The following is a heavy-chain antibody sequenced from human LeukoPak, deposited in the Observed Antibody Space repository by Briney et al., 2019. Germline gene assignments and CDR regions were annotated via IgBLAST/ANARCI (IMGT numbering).Heavy chain of an antibody. CDR1: GYTFTSYG. CDR2: ISAYNGNT. D-gene: IGHD4-11*01. CDR3: ARDPALYYSNYPTDYYCYMDV. J-gene: IGHJ6*03. V-gene: IGHV1-18*01. Sequence: GASVKVSCKASGYTFTSYGISWVRQAPGQGLEWMGWISAYNGNTNCAQKLQGRVTMTTDTSTSTAYMELRSLRSDDTAVYYCARDPALYYSNYPTDYYCYMDVWGKGTTVTVSS.